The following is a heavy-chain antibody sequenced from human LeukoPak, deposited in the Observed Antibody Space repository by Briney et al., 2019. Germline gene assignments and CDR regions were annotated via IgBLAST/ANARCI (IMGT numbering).Heavy chain of an antibody. CDR3: VRGGSTFVDF. V-gene: IGHV3-74*01. D-gene: IGHD2-2*01. J-gene: IGHJ4*02. CDR2: IYTDGSSE. CDR1: GFTFSNYW. Sequence: GGSLRLSCAASGFTFSNYWMHWVRQAPGKGLEWVSRIYTDGSSENYADSVKGRFTISRDNAKNTLFLQMNGLRAEDTAVYYCVRGGSTFVDFWGQGTLVTVSS.